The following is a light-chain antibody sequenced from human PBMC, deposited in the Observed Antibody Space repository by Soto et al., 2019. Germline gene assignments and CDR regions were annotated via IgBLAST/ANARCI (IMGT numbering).Light chain of an antibody. CDR3: SSYTTGGNYV. J-gene: IGLJ1*01. CDR1: SRDVGAYNS. V-gene: IGLV2-14*01. Sequence: QSALTQPASVSGSPGQSIAISCTGTSRDVGAYNSVSWYQQHPGKVPKLLIYDVNNRPSEISTRFSGSKSGNTASLTISGLQAEDEADYYCSSYTTGGNYVFGTGTKLTVL. CDR2: DVN.